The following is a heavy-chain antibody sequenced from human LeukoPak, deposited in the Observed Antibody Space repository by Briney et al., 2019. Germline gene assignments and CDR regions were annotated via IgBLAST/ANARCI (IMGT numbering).Heavy chain of an antibody. J-gene: IGHJ6*02. V-gene: IGHV4-34*01. CDR1: GGSFSGYY. CDR2: INHSGST. CDR3: ASGRGIAARPYYYYYGMDV. Sequence: SETLSLTCTVYGGSFSGYYWSWIRQPPGKGLEWIGEINHSGSTNYNPSLKSRVTISVDTSKNQFSLKLSSVTAADTAVYYCASGRGIAARPYYYYYGMDVWGQGTTVTVSS. D-gene: IGHD6-6*01.